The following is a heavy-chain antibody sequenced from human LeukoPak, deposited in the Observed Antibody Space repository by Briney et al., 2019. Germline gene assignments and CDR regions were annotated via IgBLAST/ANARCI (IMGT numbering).Heavy chain of an antibody. CDR1: GFTFSSYS. D-gene: IGHD3-9*01. V-gene: IGHV3-21*01. CDR2: ISSSSSYI. J-gene: IGHJ4*02. CDR3: ASDILTGYYMFDY. Sequence: AGGSLRLSCAASGFTFSSYSMNWVRQAPGKGLEWVSSISSSSSYIYYADSVKGRFTISRDSAKNSLYLQMNSLRAEDTAVYYCASDILTGYYMFDYWGQGTLVTVSS.